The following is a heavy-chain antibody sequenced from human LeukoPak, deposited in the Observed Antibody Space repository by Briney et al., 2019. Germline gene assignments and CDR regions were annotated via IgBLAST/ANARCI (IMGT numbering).Heavy chain of an antibody. CDR3: ARDDAGSYYVIDY. J-gene: IGHJ4*02. D-gene: IGHD1-26*01. V-gene: IGHV3-30-3*01. CDR1: GFTFNTYW. Sequence: GGSLRLSCAASGFTFNTYWMHWVRQAPGKGLEWVAVISYDGNKKYYADSVKGRFTISRDNSKNTLDLQMNSLRGEETAVYYCARDDAGSYYVIDYWGQGTLVTVSS. CDR2: ISYDGNKK.